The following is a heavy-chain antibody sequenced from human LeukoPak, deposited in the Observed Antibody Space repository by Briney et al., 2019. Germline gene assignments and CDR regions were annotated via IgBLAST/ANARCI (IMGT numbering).Heavy chain of an antibody. CDR3: ARGVYDYSNYGVYFDY. J-gene: IGHJ4*02. Sequence: GESLKISCKGSGYSFTSYWIGWLRQMPGKGLEWMGIIYPGDSDTRYSPSFQGQVTISADKSISTAYLQWSSLKASDTAMYYCARGVYDYSNYGVYFDYWGQGTLVTVSS. D-gene: IGHD4-11*01. CDR1: GYSFTSYW. V-gene: IGHV5-51*01. CDR2: IYPGDSDT.